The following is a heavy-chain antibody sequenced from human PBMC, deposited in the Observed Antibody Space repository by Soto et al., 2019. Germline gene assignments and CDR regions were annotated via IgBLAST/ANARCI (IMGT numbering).Heavy chain of an antibody. CDR3: ARGRARRPYYYGMDV. CDR2: MNPNSGNT. CDR1: VYTFTSYD. V-gene: IGHV1-8*01. D-gene: IGHD6-6*01. Sequence: QVQLVQSGAEVKKPGASVKVSCKASVYTFTSYDINWVRQATGQGLEWMGWMNPNSGNTGYAQKFQGRDTMIRNTSIRTADMELSSLRSEETAVYYCARGRARRPYYYGMDVWGQGTTVTVSS. J-gene: IGHJ6*02.